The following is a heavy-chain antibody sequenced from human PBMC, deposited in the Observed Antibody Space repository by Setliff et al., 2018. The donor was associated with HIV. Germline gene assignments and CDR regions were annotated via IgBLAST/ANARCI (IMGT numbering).Heavy chain of an antibody. J-gene: IGHJ4*02. CDR3: ARGSWVGATTPTDY. V-gene: IGHV4-34*01. CDR2: ISQSGST. D-gene: IGHD1-26*01. CDR1: GGSFSGYY. Sequence: PSETLSLTCAVYGGSFSGYYWTWIRQPPGMGLEWIGEISQSGSTNYNASLKSRVTMSVDAPQRQFSLNLTSVTAADTAVYYCARGSWVGATTPTDYWGRGKLVTVSS.